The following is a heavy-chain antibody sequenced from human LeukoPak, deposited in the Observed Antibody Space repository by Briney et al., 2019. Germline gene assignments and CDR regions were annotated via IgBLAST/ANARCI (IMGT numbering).Heavy chain of an antibody. V-gene: IGHV1-2*06. J-gene: IGHJ2*01. CDR2: INPNSGAA. Sequence: ASVKVSCKPSGYTFTGYYMHWVRQAPGQGLEWMGRINPNSGAANYAQKFQGRVTMTRDTSISTAYMELTTLRSDDTAVYYCAKSIEYCGADCYGYFDLWGRGTLVTVSS. D-gene: IGHD2-21*02. CDR3: AKSIEYCGADCYGYFDL. CDR1: GYTFTGYY.